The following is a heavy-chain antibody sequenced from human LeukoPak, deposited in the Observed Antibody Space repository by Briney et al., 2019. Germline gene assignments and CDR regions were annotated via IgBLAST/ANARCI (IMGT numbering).Heavy chain of an antibody. CDR3: ARVSSSFYGMDV. V-gene: IGHV4-59*06. J-gene: IGHJ6*02. D-gene: IGHD3-3*02. CDR1: GGSISSYY. Sequence: SETLSLTCTVSGGSISSYYWSWIRQHPGKGLEWIGYIYYSGSTYYNPSLKSRVTISVDTSKNQFSLKLSSVTAADTAVYYCARVSSSFYGMDVWGQGTTVTVSS. CDR2: IYYSGST.